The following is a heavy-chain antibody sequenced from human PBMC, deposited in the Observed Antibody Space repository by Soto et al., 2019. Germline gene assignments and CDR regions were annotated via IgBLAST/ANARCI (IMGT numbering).Heavy chain of an antibody. Sequence: QVQLQESGPGLVKPSQTLSLTCTVSGGSISSGSYCWSWIRQHPGKGLEWIGYIYYSGSTYYNPSLKSRVTISVDTSKNQFSLKLSSVTAADTAVYYCAIAVTMVTTYDYWGQGTLVTVSS. J-gene: IGHJ4*02. D-gene: IGHD4-17*01. CDR3: AIAVTMVTTYDY. CDR2: IYYSGST. CDR1: GGSISSGSYC. V-gene: IGHV4-31*03.